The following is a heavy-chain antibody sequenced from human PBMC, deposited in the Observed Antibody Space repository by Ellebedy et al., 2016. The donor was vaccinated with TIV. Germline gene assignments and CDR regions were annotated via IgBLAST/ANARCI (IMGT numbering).Heavy chain of an antibody. Sequence: ASVKVSXKASRYTFTGYYMHWVRQAPGQGLEWMGWINPNSGSTNYAQKFQGRVTMTRDTSISTAYMELSRLRSDDTAVYYCARDGSYGDLYYFDYWGQGTLVTVSS. D-gene: IGHD4-17*01. CDR2: INPNSGST. CDR1: RYTFTGYY. CDR3: ARDGSYGDLYYFDY. J-gene: IGHJ4*02. V-gene: IGHV1-2*02.